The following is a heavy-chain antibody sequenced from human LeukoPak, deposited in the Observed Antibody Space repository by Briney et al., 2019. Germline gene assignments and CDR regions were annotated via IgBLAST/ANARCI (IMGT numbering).Heavy chain of an antibody. D-gene: IGHD4-17*01. V-gene: IGHV3-53*01. CDR3: ARTDYGDYGDAFDI. J-gene: IGHJ3*02. Sequence: GGSLRLSCAASGFTVSSNHMSWVRQAPGKGLEWVSVIYSGGSTYYADSVKGRFTISRDNSKNTLYLQMNSLRAEDTAVYYCARTDYGDYGDAFDIWGQGTMVTVSS. CDR2: IYSGGST. CDR1: GFTVSSNH.